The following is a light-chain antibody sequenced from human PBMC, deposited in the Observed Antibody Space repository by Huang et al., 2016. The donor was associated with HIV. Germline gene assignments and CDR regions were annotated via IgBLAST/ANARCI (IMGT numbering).Light chain of an antibody. CDR1: QSLNNL. J-gene: IGKJ2*01. CDR3: HHRSGWPRT. CDR2: DAS. V-gene: IGKV3-11*01. Sequence: EIVLTQSPATLSLSPGERATLSCRASQSLNNLLAWYQQKPGQAPKLRVYDASNRATGIPARFSGGGSATDVTLTISSLEPEDSAVYYCHHRSGWPRTFGQGTKLEIK.